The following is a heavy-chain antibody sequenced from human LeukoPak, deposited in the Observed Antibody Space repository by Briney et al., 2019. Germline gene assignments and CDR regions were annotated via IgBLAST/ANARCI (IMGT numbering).Heavy chain of an antibody. CDR1: GFTFSSYG. J-gene: IGHJ4*02. CDR2: IRYDGSNK. V-gene: IGHV3-30*02. CDR3: ARDPGYDYGLDY. D-gene: IGHD5-18*01. Sequence: PGGSLRLSCAASGFTFSSYGMHWVRQAPGKGLEWVAFIRYDGSNKYYADSVKGRFTISRDNSKNTLYLQMNSLRAEDTAVYYCARDPGYDYGLDYWGQGSLVIVSS.